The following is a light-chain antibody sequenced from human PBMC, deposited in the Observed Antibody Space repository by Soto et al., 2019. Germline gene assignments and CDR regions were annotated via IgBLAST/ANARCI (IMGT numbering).Light chain of an antibody. CDR2: DAS. J-gene: IGKJ5*01. Sequence: IVLTQSPATLSLSPRETATLSSRASQSVTTYLTWYQQKPGQAPRLIIFDASKRATGTPARFSGSGSGTDFTLTISSLEREDFAFYYCQQRSNWPPITVGQGTRLEIK. CDR3: QQRSNWPPIT. CDR1: QSVTTY. V-gene: IGKV3-11*01.